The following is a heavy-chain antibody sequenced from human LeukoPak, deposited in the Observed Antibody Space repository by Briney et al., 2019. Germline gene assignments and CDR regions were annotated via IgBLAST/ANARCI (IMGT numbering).Heavy chain of an antibody. Sequence: GGSLRLSCVASGFTFSTYWMSWVRQAPGKGLEWVANIKQDGSEKYYVDSVKGRFTIPRDNAKNSLYLQMNSLRAEDTAVYYCARDLRKAFDIWGQGTMVTVSS. CDR2: IKQDGSEK. V-gene: IGHV3-7*01. J-gene: IGHJ3*02. CDR3: ARDLRKAFDI. CDR1: GFTFSTYW.